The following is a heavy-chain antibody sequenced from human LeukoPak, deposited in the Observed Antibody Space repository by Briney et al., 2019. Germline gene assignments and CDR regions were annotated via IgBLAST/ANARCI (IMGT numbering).Heavy chain of an antibody. J-gene: IGHJ4*02. CDR2: IYHSGST. V-gene: IGHV4-38-2*01. CDR1: GYSISSGYY. Sequence: SETLSLICAVSGYSISSGYYWGWIRQPPGKGLEWIGSIYHSGSTYYNPSLKSRVTISVDTSKNQFSLKLSSVTAADTAVYYCARLNDFWEDYWGQGTLVTVSS. CDR3: ARLNDFWEDY. D-gene: IGHD3-3*01.